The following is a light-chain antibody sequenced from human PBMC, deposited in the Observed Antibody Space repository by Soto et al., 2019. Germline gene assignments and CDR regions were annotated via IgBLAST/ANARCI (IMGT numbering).Light chain of an antibody. CDR3: RQYKDWPPYT. J-gene: IGKJ2*01. CDR2: GAS. Sequence: EILMTQSQATLSVSPGERATLSCRASQSVNSNLAWYQQKPGQAPRLLIYGASTRATGVPARFSGGGSGTEFTLTISSLQSEDFAVYYCRQYKDWPPYTFGQGTKLEIK. CDR1: QSVNSN. V-gene: IGKV3-15*01.